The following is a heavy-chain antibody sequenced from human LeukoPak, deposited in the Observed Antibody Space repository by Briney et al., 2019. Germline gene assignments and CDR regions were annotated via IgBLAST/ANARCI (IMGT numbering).Heavy chain of an antibody. V-gene: IGHV3-21*01. D-gene: IGHD2-21*01. CDR2: ITSSSSYT. CDR3: ARALYRQHIVVVNAKNYWYFDL. J-gene: IGHJ2*01. Sequence: GGSLRLSCAAPGITFSNYNMNWVRQAPGKGLEWISSITSSSSYTFYADSVKGRFTISRDNAKNSLYLQMNSLRAEDTAVYYCARALYRQHIVVVNAKNYWYFDLWGRGTLVTVSS. CDR1: GITFSNYN.